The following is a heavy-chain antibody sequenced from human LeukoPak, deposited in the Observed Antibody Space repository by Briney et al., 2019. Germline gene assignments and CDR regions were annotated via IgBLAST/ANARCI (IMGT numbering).Heavy chain of an antibody. CDR3: AREGLWVGLDSGKTRQAYWES. Sequence: PGGSLRLSCAAPGFTFSNYWMSCVRQAPGKGLKWVANIKEDGSEKYYADSVKGRFTISRDNAKNSLNLQMNSLRAEDTAVYYCAREGLWVGLDSGKTRQAYWESWGQGTMVTVSS. D-gene: IGHD2-21*01. J-gene: IGHJ3*01. V-gene: IGHV3-7*04. CDR2: IKEDGSEK. CDR1: GFTFSNYW.